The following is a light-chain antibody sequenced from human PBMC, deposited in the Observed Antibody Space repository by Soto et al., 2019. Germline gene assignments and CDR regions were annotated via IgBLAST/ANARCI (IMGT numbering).Light chain of an antibody. CDR1: QSVLYSSNNKNY. CDR2: WAS. J-gene: IGKJ2*01. V-gene: IGKV4-1*01. CDR3: QQYYSTPYT. Sequence: DIVMTQSPDSLAVSLGERATINCKSSQSVLYSSNNKNYLGWYQQKPGQSPNLLIYWASTRESGVPDRFSGSGSGTEFTLTISSLQAEDVAVYYCQQYYSTPYTIGQGTQLEIK.